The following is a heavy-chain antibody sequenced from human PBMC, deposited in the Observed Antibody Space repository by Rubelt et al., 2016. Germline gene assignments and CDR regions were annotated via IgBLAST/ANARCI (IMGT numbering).Heavy chain of an antibody. CDR1: GGSISSGGYY. D-gene: IGHD2-21*02. CDR3: AREVASVGTRLFDS. J-gene: IGHJ4*02. CDR2: IYYSGST. V-gene: IGHV4-31*03. Sequence: QVQLQESGPGLVKPSQTLSLTCTVSGGSISSGGYYWSWIRQHPGKGLEWIGYIYYSGSTYYNPSLKSRVTISVDTSKNQFSRKLSSVTAADTAVYYCAREVASVGTRLFDSWGQGTLVTVSS.